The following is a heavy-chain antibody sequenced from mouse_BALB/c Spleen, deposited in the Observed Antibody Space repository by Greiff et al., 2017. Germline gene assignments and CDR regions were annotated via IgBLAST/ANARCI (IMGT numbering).Heavy chain of an antibody. CDR3: ARHYYGSSLYYAMDY. J-gene: IGHJ4*01. CDR1: GFTFSSYT. Sequence: EVQVVESGGGLVQPGGSLKLSCAASGFTFSSYTMSWVRQTPEKRLEWVAYISNGGGSTYYPDTVKGRFTISRDNAKNTLYLQMSSLKSEDTAMYYCARHYYGSSLYYAMDYWGQGTSVTVSS. CDR2: ISNGGGST. V-gene: IGHV5-12-2*01. D-gene: IGHD1-1*01.